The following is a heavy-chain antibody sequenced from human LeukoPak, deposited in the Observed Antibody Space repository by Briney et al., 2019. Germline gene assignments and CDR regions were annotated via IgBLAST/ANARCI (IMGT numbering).Heavy chain of an antibody. J-gene: IGHJ6*02. D-gene: IGHD5-18*01. CDR1: GYTFTSYG. V-gene: IGHV1-18*01. Sequence: GASVKVSCKASGYTFTSYGISWLRQAPGQGLEWMGWISAYNGNTNYAQKLQGRVTMTTDTSTSTAYLELRSLRSDDTAVYYCARTVTAMFTFFYYYYYGMDVWGQGTTVTVSS. CDR3: ARTVTAMFTFFYYYYYGMDV. CDR2: ISAYNGNT.